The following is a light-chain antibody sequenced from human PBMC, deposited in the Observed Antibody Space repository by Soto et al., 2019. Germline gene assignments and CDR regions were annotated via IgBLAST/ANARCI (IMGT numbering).Light chain of an antibody. J-gene: IGKJ3*01. V-gene: IGKV1-33*01. CDR2: DAS. Sequence: IQVTQYPSTLSASVGDRVTLTCPASHDIRDHLNWYQQKPGKPPKLLIYDASNLQTGVPSRFSGSGSGTDFTFTISSLQPEDIATYFCHQYDNLSQTFGPGTKVAI. CDR1: HDIRDH. CDR3: HQYDNLSQT.